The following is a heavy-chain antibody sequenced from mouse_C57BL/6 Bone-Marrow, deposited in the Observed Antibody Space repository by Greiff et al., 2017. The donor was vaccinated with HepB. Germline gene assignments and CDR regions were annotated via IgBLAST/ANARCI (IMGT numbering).Heavy chain of an antibody. J-gene: IGHJ1*03. V-gene: IGHV5-4*01. CDR2: ISDGGSYT. CDR1: GFTFSSYA. D-gene: IGHD1-1*01. Sequence: EVMLVESGGGLVKPGGSLKLSCAASGFTFSSYAMSWVRRTPEKRLEWVATISDGGSYTYYPDNVKGRFTISRDNAKNNLYLQMSHLKSEDTAMYYCARDRGFITRYWYFDVWGTGTTVTVSS. CDR3: ARDRGFITRYWYFDV.